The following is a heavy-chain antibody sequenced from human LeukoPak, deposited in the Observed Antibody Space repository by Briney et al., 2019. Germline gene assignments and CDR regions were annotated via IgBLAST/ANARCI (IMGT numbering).Heavy chain of an antibody. CDR3: VHRTSVTSVDH. D-gene: IGHD4-17*01. CDR1: GSSLNTHAVV. V-gene: IGHV2-5*02. Sequence: SGPTLVKPTQTLTLTCTFSGSSLNTHAVVVGWVRQPPGQALEWLTFIYGDDDKRYSPSLESRLTITKDTSKNQVVLTMTDMDYVDTATYYCVHRTSVTSVDHWGQGTLVTVSS. J-gene: IGHJ4*02. CDR2: IYGDDDK.